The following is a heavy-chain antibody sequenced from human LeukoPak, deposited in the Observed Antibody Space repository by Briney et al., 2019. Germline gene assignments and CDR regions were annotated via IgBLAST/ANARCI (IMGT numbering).Heavy chain of an antibody. CDR3: AKWATDSSGYYSHFDY. Sequence: GGSLRLSCAASGFKFSSYGMHWVRQAPGKGLEWVAVISYDGSNKYYADFVKGRFTISRDNSKNTLYLQMNSLRAEDTAVYYCAKWATDSSGYYSHFDYWGQGTLVTVSS. V-gene: IGHV3-30*18. CDR1: GFKFSSYG. D-gene: IGHD3-22*01. CDR2: ISYDGSNK. J-gene: IGHJ4*02.